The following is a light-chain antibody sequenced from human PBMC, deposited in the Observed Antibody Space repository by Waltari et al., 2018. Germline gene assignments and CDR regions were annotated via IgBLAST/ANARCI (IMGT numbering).Light chain of an antibody. CDR1: QSVPAD. Sequence: RAGQSVPADLAWYQEKPGQTPSRLIYGSSTRATRVPDRFSGRGSGTDFSLTIGGVGPEDCAGYYCQHTADWPPAFTFGPGSRVDLE. J-gene: IGKJ3*01. CDR3: QHTADWPPAFT. V-gene: IGKV3-11*01. CDR2: GSS.